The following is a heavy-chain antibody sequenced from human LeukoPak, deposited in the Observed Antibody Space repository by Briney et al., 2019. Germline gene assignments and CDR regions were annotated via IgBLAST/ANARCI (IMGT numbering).Heavy chain of an antibody. V-gene: IGHV3-48*04. CDR2: ISATGGTI. CDR1: GFTFSSNG. D-gene: IGHD1-26*01. J-gene: IGHJ5*02. Sequence: GGSLRLSCAASGFTFSSNGMNWVRQAPGKGLEWVSYISATGGTIYYADSVKGRFTISRDNAKNSLSLQMNSLRAEDTAMYHCVSGGRITGSYDSWGQGTLVTVSS. CDR3: VSGGRITGSYDS.